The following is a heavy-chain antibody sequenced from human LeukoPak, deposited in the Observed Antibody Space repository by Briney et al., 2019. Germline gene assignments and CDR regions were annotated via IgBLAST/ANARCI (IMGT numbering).Heavy chain of an antibody. CDR1: GFTLISYG. CDR3: ARGGGYEAQYYYYYLDV. Sequence: PGGSLRLSCAASGFTLISYGMYWVRQAPGKGLESVAFIRYDGSNKYYADSVKGRFTVPRDNSKNTLYLQMKSLRAEDTAVYYCARGGGYEAQYYYYYLDVWGKGTTVTISS. CDR2: IRYDGSNK. J-gene: IGHJ6*03. V-gene: IGHV3-30*02. D-gene: IGHD5-12*01.